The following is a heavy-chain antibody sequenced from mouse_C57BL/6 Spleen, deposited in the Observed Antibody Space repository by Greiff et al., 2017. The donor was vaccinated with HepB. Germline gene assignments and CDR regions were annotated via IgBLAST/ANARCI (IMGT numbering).Heavy chain of an antibody. J-gene: IGHJ2*01. D-gene: IGHD1-1*01. CDR2: IWRGGST. CDR1: GFSLTSYG. CDR3: AQNKDGASWYFGY. V-gene: IGHV2-5*01. Sequence: QVQLQQSGPGLVQPSQSLSIPCTVSGFSLTSYGVHWVRQSPGKGLEWLGVIWRGGSTDYNAAFMSRLSITKDNSKSQVFFKMNSLQADDTAIYYCAQNKDGASWYFGYWGQGTALTDAS.